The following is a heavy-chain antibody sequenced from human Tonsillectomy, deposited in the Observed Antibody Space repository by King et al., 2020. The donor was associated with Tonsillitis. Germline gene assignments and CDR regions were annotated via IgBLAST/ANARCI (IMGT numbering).Heavy chain of an antibody. CDR1: GFIVSSNY. V-gene: IGHV3-66*01. Sequence: VQLVESGGGLVQPGGSLRLSCAASGFIVSSNYMSWVRQAPGKGLEWVSVIYTDGRTYYAESVKGRFTISRDNSKNTLYLQMNSLRAEDTAVYYCARERDTSGYWLTYWGQGTLVTVSS. D-gene: IGHD3-22*01. J-gene: IGHJ4*02. CDR2: IYTDGRT. CDR3: ARERDTSGYWLTY.